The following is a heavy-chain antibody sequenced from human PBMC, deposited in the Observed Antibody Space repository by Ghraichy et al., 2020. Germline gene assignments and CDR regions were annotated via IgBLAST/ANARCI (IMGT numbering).Heavy chain of an antibody. CDR2: IYYSGST. CDR1: GGSVSSGSYY. D-gene: IGHD3-10*01. CDR3: ARDRVEVQGVMVRMNGMDV. J-gene: IGHJ6*02. Sequence: SETLSLTCTVSGGSVSSGSYYWSWIRQPPGKGLEWIGYIYYSGSTNYNPSLKSRVTISVDTSKNQFSLKLSSVTAADTAVYYCARDRVEVQGVMVRMNGMDVWGQGTTVTVSS. V-gene: IGHV4-61*01.